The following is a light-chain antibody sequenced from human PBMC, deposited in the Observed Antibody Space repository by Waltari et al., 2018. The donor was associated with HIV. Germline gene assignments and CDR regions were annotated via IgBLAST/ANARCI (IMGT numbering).Light chain of an antibody. CDR2: DNH. V-gene: IGLV1-51*01. CDR3: GTWDTSLSAWI. CDR1: SSNIATHY. J-gene: IGLJ1*01. Sequence: QSVLTQPPSVSATPGQKVTISRSGSSSNIATHYVSLYHHFPGKGPKVLIYDNHKRSSGIPDRFSGSKSGTSATLDISGLQTGDEAHYYCGTWDTSLSAWIFGTGTKVTVL.